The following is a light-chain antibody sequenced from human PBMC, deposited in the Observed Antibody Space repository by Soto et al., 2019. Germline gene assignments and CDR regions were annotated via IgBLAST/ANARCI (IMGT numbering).Light chain of an antibody. CDR3: QQYTYSPWT. CDR2: GAS. CDR1: QRVSTGY. V-gene: IGKV3-20*01. J-gene: IGKJ1*01. Sequence: EVVLTQSPGTLSLSPRERATLSCRASQRVSTGYLGWYQQKPGQAPRLLIYGASSRATGIPDRFSGSGSGTEFTLTISRLEPEDFAVYFCQQYTYSPWTFGQGTKVEIK.